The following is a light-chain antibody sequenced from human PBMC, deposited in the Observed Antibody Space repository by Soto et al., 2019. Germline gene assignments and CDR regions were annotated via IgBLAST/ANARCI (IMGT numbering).Light chain of an antibody. Sequence: EIVLTQSPGTLSLSPGERATLSCRASQSVSSSYLAWYQQKPGQAPRLLIYDASSRATGIPDRFSGSGSGTDFTLTISRLEPEDFAVYYCQHYGSSPLTFGGGTKVEIK. V-gene: IGKV3-20*01. CDR3: QHYGSSPLT. CDR2: DAS. J-gene: IGKJ4*01. CDR1: QSVSSSY.